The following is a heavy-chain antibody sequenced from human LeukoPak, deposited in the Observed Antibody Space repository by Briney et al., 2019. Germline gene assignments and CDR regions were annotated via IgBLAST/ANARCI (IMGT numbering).Heavy chain of an antibody. CDR2: INPHTGAA. D-gene: IGHD3-3*01. CDR1: GYTFIENY. Sequence: ASVKVSCKVSGYTFIENYLHWVRQAPGQGLEWTGLINPHTGAANYSHKFQGRVTMTRDTSISTAYMHLTRLKFDDTAIYYCARGKSGYSPWGQGTPVIVSS. J-gene: IGHJ4*02. V-gene: IGHV1-2*02. CDR3: ARGKSGYSP.